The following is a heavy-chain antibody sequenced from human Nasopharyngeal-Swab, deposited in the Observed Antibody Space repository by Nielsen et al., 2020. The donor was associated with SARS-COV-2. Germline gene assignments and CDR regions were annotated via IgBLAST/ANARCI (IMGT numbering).Heavy chain of an antibody. CDR3: ARDLGGQFDP. CDR2: ISYDGSNK. J-gene: IGHJ5*02. V-gene: IGHV3-30*04. D-gene: IGHD3-16*01. Sequence: GESLKISCAASGFTFSSYAMHWVRQAPGKGLEWVAVISYDGSNKYYADSVKSRFTISRDNSKNTLYLQMNSLRAEDTAVYYCARDLGGQFDPWGQGTLVTVSS. CDR1: GFTFSSYA.